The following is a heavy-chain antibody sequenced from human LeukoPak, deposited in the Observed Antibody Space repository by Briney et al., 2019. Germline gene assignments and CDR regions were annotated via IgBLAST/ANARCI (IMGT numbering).Heavy chain of an antibody. D-gene: IGHD5-24*01. Sequence: QPGRSLTLSCTTSGFPSGDHAMSWVRQAPGKGLEWVGFIRSKSYGGTTEYAASVKGRFTIPRDDSKSIAYLQMDSLKTDDAAMYYCTRGPTHQWLYYGMDVWGQGTTVTVSS. CDR2: IRSKSYGGTT. CDR3: TRGPTHQWLYYGMDV. V-gene: IGHV3-49*04. CDR1: GFPSGDHA. J-gene: IGHJ6*02.